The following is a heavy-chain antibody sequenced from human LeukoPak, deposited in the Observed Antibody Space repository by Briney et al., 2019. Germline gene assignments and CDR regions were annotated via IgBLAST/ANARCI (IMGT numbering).Heavy chain of an antibody. J-gene: IGHJ4*02. V-gene: IGHV1-18*01. CDR3: ARLFQRNELNYYDSSGYSLGY. CDR2: ISAYNGNT. Sequence: ASVKVSCKASGGTFSSYAISWVRQAPGQGLEWMGWISAYNGNTNYAQKLQGRVTMTTDTSTSTAYMELRSLRSDDTAVYYCARLFQRNELNYYDSSGYSLGYWGQGTLVTVSS. CDR1: GGTFSSYA. D-gene: IGHD3-22*01.